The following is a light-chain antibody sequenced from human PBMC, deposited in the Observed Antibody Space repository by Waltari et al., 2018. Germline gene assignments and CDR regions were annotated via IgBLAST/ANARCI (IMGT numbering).Light chain of an antibody. CDR3: QQFGGSPMYT. Sequence: EVVLTQSPGTLSLSPGERATLSCRASQSVDSTYLAWYQQKPGQAPTLLTYKTPTRAPGIPDRFSGSVSGTDVSLNISILEPGDSAVYYCQQFGGSPMYTFGLGTKLEIK. V-gene: IGKV3-20*01. CDR1: QSVDSTY. CDR2: KTP. J-gene: IGKJ2*01.